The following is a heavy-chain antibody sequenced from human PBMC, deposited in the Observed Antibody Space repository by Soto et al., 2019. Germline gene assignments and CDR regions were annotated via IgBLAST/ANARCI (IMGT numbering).Heavy chain of an antibody. Sequence: EVQLVESGGGLVKPGGSLRLSCEASGFTFTTYSLNWVRQVPGKGLEWVSSISSSSTYIYYSDSVRGRFTISRDNAKNSLYLQMNSLRAKDTAVYYCARDPGSRGNYCFDFWGQGTLVTVSS. J-gene: IGHJ4*02. CDR1: GFTFTTYS. CDR2: ISSSSTYI. CDR3: ARDPGSRGNYCFDF. V-gene: IGHV3-21*01. D-gene: IGHD6-13*01.